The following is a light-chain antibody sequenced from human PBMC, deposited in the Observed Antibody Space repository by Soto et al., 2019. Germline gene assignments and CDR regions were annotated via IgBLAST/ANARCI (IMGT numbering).Light chain of an antibody. CDR2: EVN. CDR1: SSDVGGYNY. Sequence: QSALTQPPSASGSPGQSVTISCAGTSSDVGGYNYVSWYQQRPGRAPRLMIYEVNKRPSGVPDRFSGSKSGNTASLTVSGLQAEDEADYFCSSYTSSSTPCVFGTGTKVTVL. CDR3: SSYTSSSTPCV. J-gene: IGLJ1*01. V-gene: IGLV2-8*01.